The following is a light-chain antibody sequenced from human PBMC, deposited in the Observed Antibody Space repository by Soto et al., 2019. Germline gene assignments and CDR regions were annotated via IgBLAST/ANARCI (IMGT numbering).Light chain of an antibody. CDR2: GVT. CDR1: SSDVGGYNY. Sequence: QSVLTQPASVSGSPGQSITISCTGTSSDVGGYNYVSWYQQHPGKAPKLMIYGVTIRPSGVSNRFSGSKSGNTASLTISGLQAEDEADYYCSSYTSSTTLSVVFGGGTKVTVL. V-gene: IGLV2-14*01. CDR3: SSYTSSTTLSVV. J-gene: IGLJ2*01.